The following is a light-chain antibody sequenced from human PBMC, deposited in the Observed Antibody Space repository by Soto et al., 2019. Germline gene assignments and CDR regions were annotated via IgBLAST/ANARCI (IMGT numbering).Light chain of an antibody. CDR2: DAS. J-gene: IGKJ4*01. Sequence: ESVLTQSPATLSLSPGERATLSCRASQSVSSQLAWYQQIPGQAPRLLIYDASIRADGIPARFSGSGSGTDFTLTISSLEPEDFAVYYCQQRSYWLTFGGGTKVEIK. V-gene: IGKV3-11*01. CDR1: QSVSSQ. CDR3: QQRSYWLT.